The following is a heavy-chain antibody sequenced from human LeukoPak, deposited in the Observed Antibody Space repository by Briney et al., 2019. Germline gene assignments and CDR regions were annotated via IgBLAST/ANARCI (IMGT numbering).Heavy chain of an antibody. CDR3: ARVAAAADTVSGMDV. D-gene: IGHD6-13*01. Sequence: PSETLSLTCTVSGGSINTYYWTWIRQPPGKGLEWIGYIYYSGSTNYNPSLKSRVTISVDTSKNQFSLKLSSVTAADTAVYYCARVAAAADTVSGMDVWGQGTTVTVSS. CDR2: IYYSGST. J-gene: IGHJ6*02. CDR1: GGSINTYY. V-gene: IGHV4-59*01.